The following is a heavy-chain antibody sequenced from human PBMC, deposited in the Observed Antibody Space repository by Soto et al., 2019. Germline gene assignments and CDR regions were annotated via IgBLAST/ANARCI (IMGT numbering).Heavy chain of an antibody. J-gene: IGHJ5*02. CDR1: GGSISSYY. D-gene: IGHD3-22*01. V-gene: IGHV4-59*01. Sequence: SETLSLTCTVSGGSISSYYWSWIRQPPGKGLERIGYIYYSGSTNYNPSLKSRVTISVDTSKNQFSLKLSSVTAADTAVYYCARDKRVLGDSSGYYYLGWFDPWGQGTLVTVSS. CDR3: ARDKRVLGDSSGYYYLGWFDP. CDR2: IYYSGST.